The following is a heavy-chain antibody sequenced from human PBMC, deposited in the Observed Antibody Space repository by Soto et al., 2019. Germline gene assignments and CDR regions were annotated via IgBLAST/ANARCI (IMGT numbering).Heavy chain of an antibody. CDR1: GYTFTGYY. CDR3: ARARNTNLGDYYGMDV. D-gene: IGHD3-10*01. J-gene: IGHJ6*02. Sequence: ASVKVSCKASGYTFTGYYMHWVRQAPGQGLEWMGWINPNSGGTNYAQKFQGWVTMTRDTSISTAYMELSRLRSDDTAVYYCARARNTNLGDYYGMDVWGQGTTVTVSS. V-gene: IGHV1-2*04. CDR2: INPNSGGT.